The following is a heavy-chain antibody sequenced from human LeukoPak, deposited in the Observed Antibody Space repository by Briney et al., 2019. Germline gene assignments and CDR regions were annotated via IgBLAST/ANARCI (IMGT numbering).Heavy chain of an antibody. J-gene: IGHJ4*02. V-gene: IGHV1-18*01. Sequence: GASVKVSCKASGYTFTSYDINWVRQATGQGLEWMGWISAYNGNTNYAQKLQGRVTMTTDTSTSTAYMELRSLRSDDTAVYYCARMRSIVVVPAASDYWGQGTLVTVSS. CDR3: ARMRSIVVVPAASDY. CDR1: GYTFTSYD. D-gene: IGHD2-2*01. CDR2: ISAYNGNT.